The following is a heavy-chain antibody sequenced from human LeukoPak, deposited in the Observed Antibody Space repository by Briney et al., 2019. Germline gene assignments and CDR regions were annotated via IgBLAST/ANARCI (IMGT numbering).Heavy chain of an antibody. CDR3: ARDLPTMGERGYYGMDV. CDR1: GGTFSSYA. V-gene: IGHV1-69*04. D-gene: IGHD1-14*01. J-gene: IGHJ6*02. Sequence: SVKVSCKASGGTFSSYAISWVRQAPGQGLEWMGRIIPILGIANYAQKFQGRVTITADKSTSTAYMELSSLRSEDTAVYYCARDLPTMGERGYYGMDVWGQGTTVTVSS. CDR2: IIPILGIA.